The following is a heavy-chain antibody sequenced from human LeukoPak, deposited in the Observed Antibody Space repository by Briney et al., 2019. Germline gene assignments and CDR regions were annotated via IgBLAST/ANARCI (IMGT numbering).Heavy chain of an antibody. CDR1: GFTFSSYA. CDR2: ISGSGGST. D-gene: IGHD3-16*01. V-gene: IGHV3-23*01. CDR3: AKDHDYVWGSGLGAFDI. J-gene: IGHJ3*02. Sequence: GGSLRLSCAASGFTFSSYAMSWVRQAPGKGLEWVSAISGSGGSTYYADSVKGRFTISRDNSKNTLYLQMNSLRAEDTAVYYCAKDHDYVWGSGLGAFDIWGQGTMVTVSS.